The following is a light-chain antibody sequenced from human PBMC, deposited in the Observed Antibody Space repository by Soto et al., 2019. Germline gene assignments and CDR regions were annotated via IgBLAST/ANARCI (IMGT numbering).Light chain of an antibody. J-gene: IGLJ3*02. CDR1: SSDVGGYNY. CDR3: SSYTSSSTLV. CDR2: DVS. Sequence: QSALTQPACVSGSPGQSITISCTGTSSDVGGYNYVSWYQQHPGKAPKLMIYDVSNRPSGVSNRFSGSKSGNTASLTISGLQAEDEADYYCSSYTSSSTLVFGGGTKL. V-gene: IGLV2-14*01.